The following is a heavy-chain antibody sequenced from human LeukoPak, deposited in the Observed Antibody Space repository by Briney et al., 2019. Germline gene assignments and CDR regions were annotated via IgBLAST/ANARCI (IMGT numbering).Heavy chain of an antibody. J-gene: IGHJ3*02. CDR2: ISSSGSTI. Sequence: GGSLRLSCAASGFTFSDYYMSWIRQAPGKGLEWVSYISSSGSTIYYADSVKGRFTISRDNAKNSLYLQMNGLRAEDTAVYYCATSLWSDDAFDIWGQGTMVTVSS. CDR1: GFTFSDYY. CDR3: ATSLWSDDAFDI. D-gene: IGHD3-10*01. V-gene: IGHV3-11*01.